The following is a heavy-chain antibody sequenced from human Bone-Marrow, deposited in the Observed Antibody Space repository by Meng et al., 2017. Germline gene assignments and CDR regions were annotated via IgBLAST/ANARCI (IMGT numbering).Heavy chain of an antibody. D-gene: IGHD3/OR15-3a*01. CDR1: GFTFSTYN. CDR2: INDDGSST. CDR3: ARDLNWVVWDY. V-gene: IGHV3-74*01. Sequence: EVQLVESGGGVVQPGRSLRLSCAASGFTFSTYNMHWVRQAPGKGLVWVSRINDDGSSTTYTDSVRGRFTISRDNAKNTLYLQMNSLRAEDTAVYYCARDLNWVVWDYWGQGTLVTVSS. J-gene: IGHJ4*02.